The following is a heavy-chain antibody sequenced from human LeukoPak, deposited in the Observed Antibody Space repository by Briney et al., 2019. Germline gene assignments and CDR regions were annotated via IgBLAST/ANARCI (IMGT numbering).Heavy chain of an antibody. D-gene: IGHD4-11*01. V-gene: IGHV3-11*04. Sequence: PGGSLRLSCAASEFTFSYYYMSWIRQAPGKGLEWVSYISSSGSTVYYADSVKGRFTISRYNAKNSLYLQMSSLRAEDTAVYYCARESYSNYLGYMDVWGKGTTVTVSS. CDR1: EFTFSYYY. CDR3: ARESYSNYLGYMDV. CDR2: ISSSGSTV. J-gene: IGHJ6*03.